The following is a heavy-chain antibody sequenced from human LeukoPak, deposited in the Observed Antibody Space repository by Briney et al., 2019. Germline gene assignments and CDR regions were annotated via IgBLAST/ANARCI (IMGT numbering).Heavy chain of an antibody. CDR2: IYTSGST. CDR3: ARDKPQLELYYYYYMNV. V-gene: IGHV4-4*07. D-gene: IGHD1-7*01. J-gene: IGHJ6*03. Sequence: SETLSLTCTVSGGSISSYYWSWIRQPAGKGLEWIGRIYTSGSTNYNPPLKSRVTMSVDTSKNQFSLKLSSVTAADTAVHYCARDKPQLELYYYYYMNVWGKGTTVTVSS. CDR1: GGSISSYY.